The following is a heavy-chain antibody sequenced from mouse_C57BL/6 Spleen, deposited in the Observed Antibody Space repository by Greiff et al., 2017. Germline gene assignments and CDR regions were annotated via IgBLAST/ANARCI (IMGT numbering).Heavy chain of an antibody. V-gene: IGHV1-69*01. Sequence: QVQLQQPGAELVMPGASVKLSCKASGYTFTSYWMHWVKQRPGQGLEWIGEIDPSDSYTNYNQKFKGKSTLTVDKSSSTAYMQLSSLTSEDSAVYYCARYGYYEGYFDYWGQGTTLTVSS. CDR1: GYTFTSYW. J-gene: IGHJ2*01. CDR2: IDPSDSYT. CDR3: ARYGYYEGYFDY. D-gene: IGHD2-3*01.